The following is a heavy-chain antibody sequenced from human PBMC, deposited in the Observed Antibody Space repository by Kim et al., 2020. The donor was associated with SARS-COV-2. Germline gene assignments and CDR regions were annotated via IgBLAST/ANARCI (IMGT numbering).Heavy chain of an antibody. CDR2: ISHSGST. D-gene: IGHD2-2*01. J-gene: IGHJ5*02. CDR1: GGSFSAYY. CDR3: SRGRSGYCSSTSCRNWFDP. V-gene: IGHV4-34*01. Sequence: SETLSLTCAVYGGSFSAYYGSWIRQPPGKGLEWIGEISHSGSTNYNPSLKSRVTISVDTSKNQFSLKLTSVTAADTAMYYCSRGRSGYCSSTSCRNWFDPWGQGTLVTVSS.